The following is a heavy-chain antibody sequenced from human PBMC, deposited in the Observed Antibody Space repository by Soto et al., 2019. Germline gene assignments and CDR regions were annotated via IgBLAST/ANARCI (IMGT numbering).Heavy chain of an antibody. CDR3: ARGSGDGYIHDY. CDR2: INPSGGGT. Sequence: QVQLVQSGAEVKKPGASVKVCCKASGYTFTSYYMHWVRQAPGQGLEWMGIINPSGGGTSYAQKFQGRVTMTRDTSTSTVYMELSSLRSEDTAVYYCARGSGDGYIHDYWGQRTLVTVSS. J-gene: IGHJ4*02. D-gene: IGHD5-12*01. V-gene: IGHV1-46*01. CDR1: GYTFTSYY.